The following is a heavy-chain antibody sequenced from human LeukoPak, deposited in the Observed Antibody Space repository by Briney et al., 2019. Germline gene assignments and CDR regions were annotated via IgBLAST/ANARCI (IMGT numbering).Heavy chain of an antibody. CDR1: GLDFSSYD. CDR3: ARGADAFDI. Sequence: GGSLRLSCAASGLDFSSYDMHWVRQTTGKGLEWVSTIGTAGDTYYPGSVKGRFTISRENAKNSLYLQMNSLRAGDTPVYYCARGADAFDIWGQGTMVTVSS. J-gene: IGHJ3*02. CDR2: IGTAGDT. V-gene: IGHV3-13*04.